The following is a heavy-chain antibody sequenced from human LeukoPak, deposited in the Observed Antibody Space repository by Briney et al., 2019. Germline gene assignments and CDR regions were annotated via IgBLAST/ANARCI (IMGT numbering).Heavy chain of an antibody. V-gene: IGHV4-34*01. Sequence: GSLRLSCAASGFTFSTYGMHWVRQAPGKGLEWIGEINHSGSTNYNPSLKSRVTISVDTSKNQFSLKLSSVTAADTAVYYCARHLVRGWFDPWGQGTLVTVSS. J-gene: IGHJ5*02. CDR2: INHSGST. D-gene: IGHD3-16*01. CDR1: GFTFSTYG. CDR3: ARHLVRGWFDP.